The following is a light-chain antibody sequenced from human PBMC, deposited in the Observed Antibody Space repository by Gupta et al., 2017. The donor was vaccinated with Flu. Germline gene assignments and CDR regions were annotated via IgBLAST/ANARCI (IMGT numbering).Light chain of an antibody. CDR1: SSDVGAYDY. V-gene: IGLV2-11*01. J-gene: IGLJ2*01. Sequence: VTISCTGTSSDVGAYDYVSWYQQHPGKAPKLRIYDVTKRPAGVPGRFSGFKSGNTASLTISGHQEEEEGDYYCCSYEGSYTAVFGGGTKLTVL. CDR2: DVT. CDR3: CSYEGSYTAV.